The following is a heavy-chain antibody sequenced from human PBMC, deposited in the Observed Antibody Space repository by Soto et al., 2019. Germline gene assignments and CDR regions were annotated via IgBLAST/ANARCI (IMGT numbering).Heavy chain of an antibody. CDR1: GGTFGSYA. CDR3: VVHSTRIAVADPVYYFAY. D-gene: IGHD6-19*01. J-gene: IGHJ4*02. Sequence: GASVKVSCKGSGGTFGSYAISWVRQAPGQGLEGMGGIIPIFGTANYAHKFQCRVTITADESTITADMELMSLRSEDTAVYYCVVHSTRIAVADPVYYFAYWGQGTLVTVSS. V-gene: IGHV1-69*13. CDR2: IIPIFGTA.